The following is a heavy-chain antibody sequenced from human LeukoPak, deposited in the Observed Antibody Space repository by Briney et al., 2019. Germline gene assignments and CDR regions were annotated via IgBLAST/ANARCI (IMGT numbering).Heavy chain of an antibody. Sequence: PGGSLRLSCAASGFTFSDYAMSWVRQALGKGMKWVSVTSGSGVSTYNADSVKGRFTISRDNSKNTLYLRMNSLRAEDTAVYYCAKSGESAVTTNPYFDYWGQGILVTVSS. D-gene: IGHD4-17*01. CDR2: TSGSGVST. J-gene: IGHJ4*02. CDR1: GFTFSDYA. CDR3: AKSGESAVTTNPYFDY. V-gene: IGHV3-23*01.